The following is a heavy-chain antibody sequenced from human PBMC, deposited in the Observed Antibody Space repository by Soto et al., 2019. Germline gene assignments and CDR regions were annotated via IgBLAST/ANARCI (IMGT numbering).Heavy chain of an antibody. J-gene: IGHJ4*02. CDR1: GYTFNTYG. V-gene: IGHV1-18*04. CDR3: ARGSQNYDF. CDR2: ISVYNGNT. Sequence: ASVKVSCKASGYTFNTYGITWVRQAPGQGLEWVGWISVYNGNTKYGEKVQDRVTMTTDTSTSTAYMELRSLRSDDTAVYYCARGSQNYDFWGQGTLVTVSS. D-gene: IGHD3-3*01.